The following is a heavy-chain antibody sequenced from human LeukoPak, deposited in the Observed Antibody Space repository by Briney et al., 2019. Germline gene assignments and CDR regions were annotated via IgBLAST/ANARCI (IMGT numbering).Heavy chain of an antibody. V-gene: IGHV4-4*07. D-gene: IGHD3-9*01. CDR1: GGSISSYS. Sequence: SETLSLTCTVSGGSISSYSWSWIRQPAGKGLEWIGRIYTSASTNYNPSLKSRVTISVDTSKNQFSLKLSSVTAADTAVYYCARQDYDILTGYYRFNAFDIWGQGTTVTVSS. CDR3: ARQDYDILTGYYRFNAFDI. J-gene: IGHJ3*02. CDR2: IYTSAST.